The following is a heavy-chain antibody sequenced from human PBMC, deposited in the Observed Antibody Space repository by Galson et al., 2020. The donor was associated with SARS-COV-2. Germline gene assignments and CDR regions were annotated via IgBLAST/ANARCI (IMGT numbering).Heavy chain of an antibody. Sequence: SGPTLVKPTQTLTLTCTFSGFSLNTDTRGVGVGWIRQPPGKALEWLALIYWDDDKRYSPSLKNRLTITKDTSKNQVVLTMTNMDPVDTATYYCAQSHKHRQYPGYDGGGYYFDYWGQGTLVTVSS. CDR1: GFSLNTDTRGVG. CDR2: IYWDDDK. D-gene: IGHD5-12*01. CDR3: AQSHKHRQYPGYDGGGYYFDY. J-gene: IGHJ4*02. V-gene: IGHV2-5*02.